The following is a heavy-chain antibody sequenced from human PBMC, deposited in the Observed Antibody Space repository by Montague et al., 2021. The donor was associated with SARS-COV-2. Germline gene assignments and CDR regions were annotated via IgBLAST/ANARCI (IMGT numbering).Heavy chain of an antibody. CDR2: LHHSGST. D-gene: IGHD2-8*01. Sequence: SETLSTFSVSGYSITRVFWGWLRQPPGKGLEWIGHLHHSGSTNFNASLKSRLTMSPDTSKNQFSLQLSSVTAADTAVYYCARLYLGFNGKMYFFDAWGQGILVTVSS. CDR1: GYSITRVF. CDR3: ARLYLGFNGKMYFFDA. J-gene: IGHJ4*02. V-gene: IGHV4-59*01.